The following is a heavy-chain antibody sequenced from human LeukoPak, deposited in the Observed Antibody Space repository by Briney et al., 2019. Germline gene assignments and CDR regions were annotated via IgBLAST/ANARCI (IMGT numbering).Heavy chain of an antibody. V-gene: IGHV4-30-4*08. CDR2: IYYSGST. CDR3: ASTGYDYGDFYFDY. Sequence: PSETLSLTCTVSGGSISSGDYYWSWIRQPPGKGLEWIGYIYYSGSTYYSPSLKSRVTISVDTSKNQFSLKLSSVTAADTAVYYCASTGYDYGDFYFDYWGQGTLVTVSS. CDR1: GGSISSGDYY. J-gene: IGHJ4*02. D-gene: IGHD4-17*01.